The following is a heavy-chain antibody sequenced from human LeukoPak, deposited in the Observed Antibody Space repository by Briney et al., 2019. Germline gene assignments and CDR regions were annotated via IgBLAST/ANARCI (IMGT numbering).Heavy chain of an antibody. V-gene: IGHV3-49*03. Sequence: GGSLRLSCTASGFTFGDYAMSWFSQAPGKGLEWVGFIRNRPNGGTTEYAASVKGRFTISRDDSKSIAYLQMNSLKIEDTAVYYCTRGDYSNYDYWGQGTLVTVSS. D-gene: IGHD4-11*01. CDR1: GFTFGDYA. J-gene: IGHJ4*02. CDR3: TRGDYSNYDY. CDR2: IRNRPNGGTT.